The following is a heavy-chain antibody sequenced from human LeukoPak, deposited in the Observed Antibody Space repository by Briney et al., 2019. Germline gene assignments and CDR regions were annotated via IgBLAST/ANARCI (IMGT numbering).Heavy chain of an antibody. J-gene: IGHJ4*02. Sequence: PGGSLRLSCAASGFTFSSYAMSWVRQAPGKGLEWVSSIYSGNTTYYADSVKGRFTISRDNSKNTVYLRINSLRVEDTALYYCTRTGGPTAIDTHYWGQGTLVTVSS. V-gene: IGHV3-23*05. D-gene: IGHD2-21*02. CDR1: GFTFSSYA. CDR3: TRTGGPTAIDTHY. CDR2: IYSGNTT.